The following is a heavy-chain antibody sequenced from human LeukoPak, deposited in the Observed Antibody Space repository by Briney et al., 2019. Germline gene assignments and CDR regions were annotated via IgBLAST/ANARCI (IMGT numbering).Heavy chain of an antibody. J-gene: IGHJ4*02. CDR3: AKDRGIAGAEYFDY. CDR1: GFTFSSYA. V-gene: IGHV3-23*01. Sequence: QPGGSLRLSCAASGFTFSSYAMSRVRQAPGKGLEWVSTISDSGGSTYSADSVKGRFTVSRDNSKNTVYLQMNSLRAGDTAVYYCAKDRGIAGAEYFDYWGQGTLVTVSS. CDR2: ISDSGGST. D-gene: IGHD1-26*01.